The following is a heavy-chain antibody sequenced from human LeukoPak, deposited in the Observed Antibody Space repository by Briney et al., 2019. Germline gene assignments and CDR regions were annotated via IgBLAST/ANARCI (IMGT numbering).Heavy chain of an antibody. D-gene: IGHD6-6*01. V-gene: IGHV4-30-2*01. CDR3: ARGYSSSIYSYLWSWFDP. Sequence: SETLSLTCTVSGGSISSGGYYWSWIRQPPGKGLEWIGYIYHSGSTYYNPSLKSRVTISVDRSKNQFSLKLSSVTAADTAVYYCARGYSSSIYSYLWSWFDPWGQGTLVTVSS. CDR1: GGSISSGGYY. CDR2: IYHSGST. J-gene: IGHJ5*02.